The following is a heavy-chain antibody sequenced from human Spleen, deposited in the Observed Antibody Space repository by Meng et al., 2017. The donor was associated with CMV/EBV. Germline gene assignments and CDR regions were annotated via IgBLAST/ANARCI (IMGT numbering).Heavy chain of an antibody. CDR3: ARGTYYDFWSGYYGWIDP. CDR2: VNPYNGNT. CDR1: NYTFTNFG. D-gene: IGHD3-3*01. V-gene: IGHV1-18*01. Sequence: ASVKVSCKASNYTFTNFGIIWVRQAPGQGLEWMGWVNPYNGNTNYAQTLQGRVTMTTDTSTSTAYMELRSLRSDDTAVYFCARGTYYDFWSGYYGWIDPWGQGTPVTVSS. J-gene: IGHJ5*02.